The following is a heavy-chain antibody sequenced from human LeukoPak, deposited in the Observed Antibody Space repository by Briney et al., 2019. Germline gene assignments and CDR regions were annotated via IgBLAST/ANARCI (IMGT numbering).Heavy chain of an antibody. V-gene: IGHV3-7*01. CDR3: ARSYLDYDSSGYYTDYFDY. D-gene: IGHD3-22*01. J-gene: IGHJ4*02. Sequence: GGSLRLSCAASGFAFSGNAMAWVRQAPGKGLEWVANIKQDGSEKYYVDSVKGRFTISRDNAKNSLYLQMNSLRAEDTAVYYCARSYLDYDSSGYYTDYFDYWGQGTLVTVSS. CDR1: GFAFSGNA. CDR2: IKQDGSEK.